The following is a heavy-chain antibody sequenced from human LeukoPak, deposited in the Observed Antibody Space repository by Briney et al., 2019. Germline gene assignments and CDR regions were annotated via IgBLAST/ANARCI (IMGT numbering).Heavy chain of an antibody. J-gene: IGHJ5*02. V-gene: IGHV4-34*01. CDR2: INHSGST. Sequence: SETLSLTCTVSGGSISSYYWSWIRQPPGKGLEWIGEINHSGSTNYNPSLKSRVTISVDTSKNQFSLKLSSVTAADTAVYYCATRIAAAGTGKYNWFDPWGQGTLVTVSS. D-gene: IGHD6-13*01. CDR3: ATRIAAAGTGKYNWFDP. CDR1: GGSISSYY.